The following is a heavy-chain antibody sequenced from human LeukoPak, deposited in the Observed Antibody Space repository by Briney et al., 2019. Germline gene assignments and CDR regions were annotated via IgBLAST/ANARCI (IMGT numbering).Heavy chain of an antibody. J-gene: IGHJ5*02. D-gene: IGHD5-18*01. CDR3: AKVGYSYGYVFDP. Sequence: GGALRLSCAGSGCTFSSYAMSWVRQAPGKGLDGVSAISGSGGSTYYAASVKGRFTISRDNSKNTLYLQMNSLSAEDTAVYYCAKVGYSYGYVFDPWGQGTLVTVSS. CDR1: GCTFSSYA. V-gene: IGHV3-23*01. CDR2: ISGSGGST.